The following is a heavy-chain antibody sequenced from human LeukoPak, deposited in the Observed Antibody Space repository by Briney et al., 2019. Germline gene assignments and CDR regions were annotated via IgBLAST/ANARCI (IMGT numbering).Heavy chain of an antibody. V-gene: IGHV3-53*01. D-gene: IGHD3-16*02. Sequence: PGGSLRLSCAASGFTVSSNYMSWVRQAPGKGLEWVSVIYSGGSTYYADSVKGRFTISRDNSKNTLYLQMNSLRAEDTAVYYCARMSYDYVWGSYRSEHAFDIWGQGTMVTVSS. CDR3: ARMSYDYVWGSYRSEHAFDI. J-gene: IGHJ3*02. CDR2: IYSGGST. CDR1: GFTVSSNY.